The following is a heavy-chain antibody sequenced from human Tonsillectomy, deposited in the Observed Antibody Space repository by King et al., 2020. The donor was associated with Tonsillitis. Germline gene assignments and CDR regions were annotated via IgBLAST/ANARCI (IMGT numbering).Heavy chain of an antibody. D-gene: IGHD2-15*01. CDR2: ISADNGNT. Sequence: VQLVESGAEVKKPGASVKVSCKASGYTFSSYGIIWVRQAPGQGLECMGWISADNGNTDYAQKFQGRVTMTTDTSMRTAYMELRSLRSDDTAVYYCASQLLLYYYYGMDVWGQGTTVTVSS. CDR1: GYTFSSYG. J-gene: IGHJ6*02. V-gene: IGHV1-18*01. CDR3: ASQLLLYYYYGMDV.